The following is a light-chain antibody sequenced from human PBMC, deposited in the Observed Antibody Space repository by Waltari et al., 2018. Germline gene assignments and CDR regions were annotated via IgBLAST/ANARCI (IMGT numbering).Light chain of an antibody. CDR1: ISNIGATDD. CDR3: HSYDSSLSGWV. J-gene: IGLJ3*02. CDR2: GDS. V-gene: IGLV1-40*01. Sequence: QSVLTQPPSVSGAPGQTVTISCSGSISNIGATDDVRWYHLLPGNAPKFPISGDSNRPSGVPDRFSGSKSGTSASLAITGLQAEDEADYYCHSYDSSLSGWVFGGGTKLTVL.